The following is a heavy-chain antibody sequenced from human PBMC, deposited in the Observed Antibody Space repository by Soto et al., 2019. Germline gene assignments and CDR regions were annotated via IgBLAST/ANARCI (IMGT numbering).Heavy chain of an antibody. CDR2: MNPNSGNT. CDR1: GYTFTSYD. D-gene: IGHD3-9*01. J-gene: IGHJ6*02. CDR3: ASHPLYDILTGYYRGNYYYGMDV. Sequence: QVQLVQSGAEVKKPGASVKVSCKASGYTFTSYDINWVRQATGQGLEWMGWMNPNSGNTGYAQKFQGRVTMTRNTSISTAHMELSSLRSEDTAVYYCASHPLYDILTGYYRGNYYYGMDVWGQGTTVTVSS. V-gene: IGHV1-8*01.